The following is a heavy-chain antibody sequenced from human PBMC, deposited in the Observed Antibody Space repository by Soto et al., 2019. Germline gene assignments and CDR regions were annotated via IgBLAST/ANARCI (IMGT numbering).Heavy chain of an antibody. CDR2: INTDGSII. V-gene: IGHV3-74*01. J-gene: IGHJ4*02. CDR3: ARDTDGLHY. Sequence: EVQPVESGGGLVQPGESLRLSCAASGLIFSNYKMHWVRQAPGKGLVWVSRINTDGSIIDYADSVKGRFTVSRDNAKNTLYLQMNSLRADDTAVYYCARDTDGLHYWGQGTLVTVSS. CDR1: GLIFSNYK.